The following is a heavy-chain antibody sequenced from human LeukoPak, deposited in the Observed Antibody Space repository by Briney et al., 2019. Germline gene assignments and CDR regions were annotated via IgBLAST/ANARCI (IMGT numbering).Heavy chain of an antibody. CDR2: IYYSGST. J-gene: IGHJ6*02. D-gene: IGHD2-2*02. CDR3: ARVVLSCSSTSCYTYYYYGMDV. CDR1: GGSISSGDYY. Sequence: SETLSLTCTVSGGSISSGDYYWSWIRQPPGTGLEWLGYIYYSGSTYYNPSLKSRVTISVDTSENQFSLKLSSVTAADPAVYSCARVVLSCSSTSCYTYYYYGMDVWGQGTTVTVSS. V-gene: IGHV4-30-4*01.